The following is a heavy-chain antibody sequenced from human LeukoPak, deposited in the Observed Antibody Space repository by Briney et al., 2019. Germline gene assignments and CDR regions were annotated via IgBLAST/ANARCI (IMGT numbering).Heavy chain of an antibody. CDR2: ISGSSTTK. CDR1: EFSFSNYS. Sequence: GGSLRLSCTASEFSFSNYSMNWVRQAPGKGLEWLSYISGSSTTKYYADSMKGRVIMSRDNSRNSVYLQPNSLRAEDTAVYYCTTSLPHIVDVTASDGGNWGQGTLVTVSS. CDR3: TTSLPHIVDVTASDGGN. V-gene: IGHV3-48*04. D-gene: IGHD2-21*02. J-gene: IGHJ4*02.